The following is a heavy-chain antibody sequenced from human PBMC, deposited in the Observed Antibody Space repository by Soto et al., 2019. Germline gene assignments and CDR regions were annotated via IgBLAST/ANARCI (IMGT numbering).Heavy chain of an antibody. D-gene: IGHD2-15*01. CDR3: AKDLGPLRLLNYYFYGLDV. V-gene: IGHV3-7*03. CDR1: GFTFSSYW. J-gene: IGHJ6*02. CDR2: IKQDGSEK. Sequence: GVLRLSCAASGFTFSSYWMNWGRQAPGKGLEWVANIKQDGSEKYYVDSVKGRFTISRDIPKNMIYLQLHTLRAEDTAVYYCAKDLGPLRLLNYYFYGLDVWGQGTTVTVSS.